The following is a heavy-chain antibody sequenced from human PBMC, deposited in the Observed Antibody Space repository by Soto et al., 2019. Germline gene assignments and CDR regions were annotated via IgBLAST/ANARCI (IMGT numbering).Heavy chain of an antibody. CDR3: ARETLRDAIDI. Sequence: GGSLRLSCAASGFDFRSYEMNWVRQAPGKGLEWVSNIRANDESIYYADSVKGRVSVSGDNAKNSLFLEMNSLRVDDTAVYYCARETLRDAIDIWGQGTMVTVSS. J-gene: IGHJ3*02. CDR1: GFDFRSYE. CDR2: IRANDESI. V-gene: IGHV3-48*03.